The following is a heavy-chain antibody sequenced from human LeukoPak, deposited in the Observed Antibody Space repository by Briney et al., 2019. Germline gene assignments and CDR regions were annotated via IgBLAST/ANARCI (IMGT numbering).Heavy chain of an antibody. Sequence: PGGSLRLSCAASGFTFSSYAMSWVRQAPGKGLEWVSAISGSGGSTYYADSVKGRLTISRDNSKNTLYLQMNSLRAEDTAVYYCAKDHRTTGTTGYFDYWGQGTLVTVSS. J-gene: IGHJ4*02. V-gene: IGHV3-23*01. D-gene: IGHD1-1*01. CDR2: ISGSGGST. CDR3: AKDHRTTGTTGYFDY. CDR1: GFTFSSYA.